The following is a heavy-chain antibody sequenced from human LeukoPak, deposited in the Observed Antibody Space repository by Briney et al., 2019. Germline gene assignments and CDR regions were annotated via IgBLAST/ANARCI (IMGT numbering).Heavy chain of an antibody. CDR3: ARPGDGDYFLFDY. Sequence: TSETLSLTCTVPGGSISSSSYYWGWIRQPPGKGLEWIGSIYYSGSTYYNPSLKSRVTISVDTSKNQFSLKLSSVTAADTAVYYCARPGDGDYFLFDYWGQGTLVTVSS. CDR2: IYYSGST. CDR1: GGSISSSSYY. J-gene: IGHJ4*02. V-gene: IGHV4-39*01. D-gene: IGHD4-17*01.